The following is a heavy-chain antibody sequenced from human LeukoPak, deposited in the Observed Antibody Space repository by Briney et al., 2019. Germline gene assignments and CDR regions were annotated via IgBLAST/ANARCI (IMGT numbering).Heavy chain of an antibody. CDR2: INPNSGGT. J-gene: IGHJ5*02. CDR1: GYTFTGYY. D-gene: IGHD6-13*01. Sequence: GASVKVSCKASGYTFTGYYMHWVRQAPGQGLEWMGWINPNSGGTNYAQKFQGWVTMTRDTSISTAYMELSRLRSDDTAMYYCARDHGSSSWYVGPAYNWFDPWGQGTLVTVSS. V-gene: IGHV1-2*04. CDR3: ARDHGSSSWYVGPAYNWFDP.